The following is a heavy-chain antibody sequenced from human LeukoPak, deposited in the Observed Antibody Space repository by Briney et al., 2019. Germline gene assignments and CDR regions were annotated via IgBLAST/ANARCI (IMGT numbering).Heavy chain of an antibody. Sequence: GGSLRLSCAASGFTVSRNYMSWVRQAPGKGLEWVSYISSSSSYTNYADSVKGRFTISRDNAKNSLYLQMNSLRAEDTAVYYCARAPSPSGFDYWGQGTLVTVSS. CDR1: GFTVSRNY. D-gene: IGHD6-19*01. CDR3: ARAPSPSGFDY. CDR2: ISSSSSYT. J-gene: IGHJ4*02. V-gene: IGHV3-11*05.